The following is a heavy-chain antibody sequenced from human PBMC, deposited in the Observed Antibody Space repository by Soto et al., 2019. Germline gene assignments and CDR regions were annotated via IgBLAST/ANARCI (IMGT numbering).Heavy chain of an antibody. CDR1: GYTFTSYW. CDR2: IYPSDSDI. Sequence: GESLKISCKGSGYTFTSYWIGWVRQMPGEGLEWMGVIYPSDSDIRYSPSFQGKVTISADNSITTAYLQWSSLKAADTAMYYCVRSGTSSGRFSEYWCQGALVTVSS. J-gene: IGHJ4*02. V-gene: IGHV5-51*01. D-gene: IGHD2-15*01. CDR3: VRSGTSSGRFSEY.